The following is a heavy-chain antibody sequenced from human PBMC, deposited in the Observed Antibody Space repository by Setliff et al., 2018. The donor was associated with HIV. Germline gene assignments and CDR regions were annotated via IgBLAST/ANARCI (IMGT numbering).Heavy chain of an antibody. J-gene: IGHJ4*02. V-gene: IGHV4-34*01. D-gene: IGHD4-4*01. CDR1: GGSFSGYY. Sequence: PSETLSLTCAVYGGSFSGYYWSWIRQTPGKGLEWIGEANHSGSTNYNPSLKSRVSISVDTSKNQFSLKLHSATAADTAVYYCVRAGAGQQLVDYWGLGTLVTVSS. CDR2: ANHSGST. CDR3: VRAGAGQQLVDY.